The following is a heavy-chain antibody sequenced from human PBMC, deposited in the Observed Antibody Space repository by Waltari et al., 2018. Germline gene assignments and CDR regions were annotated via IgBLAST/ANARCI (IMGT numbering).Heavy chain of an antibody. CDR1: GSSISSYY. CDR3: ARDPGAATGNFDS. V-gene: IGHV4-4*07. CDR2: IYTSGDT. D-gene: IGHD1-1*01. Sequence: QVQLQESGPGLVKPSETLSLTCTVPGSSISSYYWNWIRQPAGKGLEWIGRIYTSGDTKYNPSLKSRVTMSVDTSKNQFSLKLSSVTAADTAVYYCARDPGAATGNFDSWGQGTLVTVSS. J-gene: IGHJ4*02.